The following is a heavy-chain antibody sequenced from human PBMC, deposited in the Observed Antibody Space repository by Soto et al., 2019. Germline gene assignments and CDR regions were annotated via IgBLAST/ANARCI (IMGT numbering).Heavy chain of an antibody. CDR1: GGTFSSYT. V-gene: IGHV1-69*08. CDR2: IIPNTGKA. J-gene: IGHJ6*04. D-gene: IGHD4-4*01. Sequence: ASVKVSCKASGGTFSSYTITWVRQAPGQGLEWMGWIIPNTGKAKYEEKFLGRVTMTTETSTSTAYMELKNLTPDDTAVYYCARASPDYSNPFTDVWGKGTTVTVSS. CDR3: ARASPDYSNPFTDV.